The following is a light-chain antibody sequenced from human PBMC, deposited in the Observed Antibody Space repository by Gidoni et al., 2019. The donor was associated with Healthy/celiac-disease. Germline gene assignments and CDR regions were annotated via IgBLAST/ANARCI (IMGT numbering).Light chain of an antibody. CDR1: SSDVGTYNF. V-gene: IGLV2-14*01. Sequence: HSALTQPASVSGSPGQSITISCTGTSSDVGTYNFVSWYQQHPGKAPKIIIYDVSNRPSGVSNRFSGSKSGNAASLTISGLQDDDEADYYCSSYTNTDASVIFGGGTKLTVL. J-gene: IGLJ2*01. CDR3: SSYTNTDASVI. CDR2: DVS.